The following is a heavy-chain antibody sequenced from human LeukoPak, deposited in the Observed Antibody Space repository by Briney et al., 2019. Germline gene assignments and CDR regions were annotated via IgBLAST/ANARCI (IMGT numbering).Heavy chain of an antibody. Sequence: ASVKVSCKASDYILTSYGFTWVRQAPGQGLEWMGWISAYNGNTNYAQKLQGRVTMTTDTSTSTAYMELRSLRSDDTAVYYCARAFGSGSYYAWGQGTLVTVSS. CDR3: ARAFGSGSYYA. D-gene: IGHD3-10*01. J-gene: IGHJ5*02. CDR1: DYILTSYG. CDR2: ISAYNGNT. V-gene: IGHV1-18*04.